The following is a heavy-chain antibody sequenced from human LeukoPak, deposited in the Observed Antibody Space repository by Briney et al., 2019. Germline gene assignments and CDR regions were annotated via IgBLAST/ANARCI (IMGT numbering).Heavy chain of an antibody. CDR3: ARESTAGYNSSWYGFRN. Sequence: GSLRLSCAASGFTFSGYWMSWVRRAPGKGLEGVANINQDGSEKSYVDSVKGRFTISRDNAKNSLFLQMGSLRVEDTAVYYCARESTAGYNSSWYGFRNWGQGTLVSVSS. CDR2: INQDGSEK. CDR1: GFTFSGYW. D-gene: IGHD6-13*01. V-gene: IGHV3-7*01. J-gene: IGHJ1*01.